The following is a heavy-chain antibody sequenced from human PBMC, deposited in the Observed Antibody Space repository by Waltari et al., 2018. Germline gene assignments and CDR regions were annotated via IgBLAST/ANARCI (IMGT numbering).Heavy chain of an antibody. J-gene: IGHJ6*02. D-gene: IGHD3-16*01. CDR1: GGTFSSHA. CDR2: IIPILGTA. Sequence: QVQLVQSGAEVKKPGSSVKVSCKASGGTFSSHAISWVRQAPGQGLEWMGRIIPILGTANDAQKCQGRVTITADKSTSTAYMELSSLRSEDTAVYYCARPVFTGYYYGMDVWGQGTTVTVSS. V-gene: IGHV1-69*08. CDR3: ARPVFTGYYYGMDV.